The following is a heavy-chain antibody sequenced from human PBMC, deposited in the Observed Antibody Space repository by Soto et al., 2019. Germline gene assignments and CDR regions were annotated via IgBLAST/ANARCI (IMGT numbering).Heavy chain of an antibody. D-gene: IGHD2-15*01. J-gene: IGHJ4*02. CDR3: VKEYCQGRFPDY. V-gene: IGHV3-64D*06. Sequence: ESGGGLVQPGGSLRLSCSASGFNLKDYGMHWVRQAPGKGLEQVAASTYVGGTPYYVESVKGRFTVSRDNSKNTLYLQMGSLRTEDNAIYFRVKEYCQGRFPDYWGQGTLVTVSS. CDR1: GFNLKDYG. CDR2: STYVGGTP.